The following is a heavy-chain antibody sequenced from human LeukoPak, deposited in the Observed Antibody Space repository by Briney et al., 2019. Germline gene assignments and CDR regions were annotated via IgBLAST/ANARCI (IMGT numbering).Heavy chain of an antibody. CDR2: VSGSGGST. CDR1: GVTFSSYA. J-gene: IGHJ4*02. V-gene: IGHV3-23*01. Sequence: GGSLRLSCAASGVTFSSYAMRWVRQAPGKGLEWVSSVSGSGGSTYYADSVKGRFTVSRDNSKNTLYLQMNSLRAEDTAIYYCAKPRAVGVNAFFDYWGQGTLVTVSS. CDR3: AKPRAVGVNAFFDY.